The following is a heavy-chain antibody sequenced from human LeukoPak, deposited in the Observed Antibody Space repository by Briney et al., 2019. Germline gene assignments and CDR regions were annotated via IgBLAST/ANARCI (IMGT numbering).Heavy chain of an antibody. V-gene: IGHV3-21*01. CDR2: ISSSSSYI. D-gene: IGHD3-10*01. J-gene: IGHJ5*02. Sequence: GRSLRLSCAASGFTFSSYAMHWVRQAPGKGLEWVSSISSSSSYIYYADSVKGRFTISRDNAKNSLYLQMNSLRAEDTAVYYCARDESDPAGGFDPWGQGTLVTVSS. CDR3: ARDESDPAGGFDP. CDR1: GFTFSSYA.